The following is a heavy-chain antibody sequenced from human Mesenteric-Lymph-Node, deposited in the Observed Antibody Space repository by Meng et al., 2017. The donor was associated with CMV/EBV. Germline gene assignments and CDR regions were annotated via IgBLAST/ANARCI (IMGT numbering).Heavy chain of an antibody. J-gene: IGHJ6*02. CDR2: INPSSGAT. Sequence: ASVKVSCKASGYTLTSYYMHWVRQAPGQGLEWMGWINPSSGATRYTQKFQGRVTVTRDTSISTAYMALSSLTSDDTAVYYCTRHRDYLDVWGQGTTVTVSS. CDR1: GYTLTSYY. CDR3: TRHRDYLDV. V-gene: IGHV1-2*02. D-gene: IGHD4-17*01.